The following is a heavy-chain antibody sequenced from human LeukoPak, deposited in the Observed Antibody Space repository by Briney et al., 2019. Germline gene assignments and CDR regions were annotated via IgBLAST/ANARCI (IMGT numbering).Heavy chain of an antibody. CDR1: GGSISSSSYY. CDR2: IYYSGST. Sequence: SETLSLTCTVSGGSISSSSYYWGWIRQPPGKGLEWIGSIYYSGSTYYNPSLKSRVTISVDTSKNQFSLKLSSVTAADTAVYYCARTGYYDSSGYYLFDYWGQGTLVTVSS. J-gene: IGHJ4*02. CDR3: ARTGYYDSSGYYLFDY. V-gene: IGHV4-39*07. D-gene: IGHD3-22*01.